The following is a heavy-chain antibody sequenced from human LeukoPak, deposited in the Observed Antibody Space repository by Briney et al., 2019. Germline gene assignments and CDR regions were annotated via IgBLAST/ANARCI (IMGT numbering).Heavy chain of an antibody. D-gene: IGHD6-19*01. Sequence: GGSLRLSCAASGFTFSSYSMNWVRQAPGKGLEWVSSITSSSDYIYYADSVKGRFTISRYNAKNSLYLQMNSLSAEDTAVYYCVAVAGTKPLFLFDYWGQGTLVTVSS. J-gene: IGHJ4*02. V-gene: IGHV3-21*01. CDR3: VAVAGTKPLFLFDY. CDR2: ITSSSDYI. CDR1: GFTFSSYS.